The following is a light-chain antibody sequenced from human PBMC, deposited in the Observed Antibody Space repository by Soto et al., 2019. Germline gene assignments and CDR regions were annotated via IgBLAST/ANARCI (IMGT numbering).Light chain of an antibody. Sequence: EIVLTQSPATLSLSPGERVTLSCRASQNVSTYLAWYQQKPGQAPRLLIYDASDRATGIPARFSGSGSGTDFTLTISSPEPEDSALYYCQQRTNWLTFGPGTKLDIK. CDR1: QNVSTY. J-gene: IGKJ3*01. CDR2: DAS. CDR3: QQRTNWLT. V-gene: IGKV3-11*01.